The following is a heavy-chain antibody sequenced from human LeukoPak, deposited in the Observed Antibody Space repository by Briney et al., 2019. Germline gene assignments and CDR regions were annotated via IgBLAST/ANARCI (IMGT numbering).Heavy chain of an antibody. CDR2: INPSGGST. CDR3: ARGGELGEDYYGMDV. V-gene: IGHV1-46*01. D-gene: IGHD1-7*01. CDR1: GYTFTSYY. Sequence: ASVKVSRKASGYTFTSYYMHWVRQAPGQGLEWMGIINPSGGSTSYAQKFQGRVTMTRDTSTSTVYMELSSLRSEDTAVYYCARGGELGEDYYGMDVWGQGTTVTVSS. J-gene: IGHJ6*02.